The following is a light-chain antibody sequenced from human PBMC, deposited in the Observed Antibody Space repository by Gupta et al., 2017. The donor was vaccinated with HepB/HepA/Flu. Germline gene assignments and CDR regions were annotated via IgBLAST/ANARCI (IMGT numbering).Light chain of an antibody. J-gene: IGKJ3*01. CDR1: QRVLYNSNNKNY. V-gene: IGKV4-1*01. CDR2: WAS. CDR3: QQYCSFPPT. Sequence: ILLIQFPDSLAVSLGELATINYKSSQRVLYNSNNKNYLAWYQQKAGQPPKLLISWASTRESGVPDRFSGSGSGTDFTLTISSLRAEDVAVYYCQQYCSFPPTFGPGTKVHIK.